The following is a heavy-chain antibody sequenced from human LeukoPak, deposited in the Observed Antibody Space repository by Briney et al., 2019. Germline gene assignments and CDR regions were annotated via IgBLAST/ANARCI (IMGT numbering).Heavy chain of an antibody. D-gene: IGHD6-13*01. CDR2: IWYDGSNK. CDR3: AREGTGIAAAGLDY. J-gene: IGHJ4*02. CDR1: GFTFSSYG. V-gene: IGHV3-33*01. Sequence: PGGSLRLSCAASGFTFSSYGMHWVHQAPGKGLEWVAVIWYDGSNKYYADSVKGRFTISRDNSKNTLYLQMNSLRAEDTAVYYCAREGTGIAAAGLDYWGQGTLVTVSS.